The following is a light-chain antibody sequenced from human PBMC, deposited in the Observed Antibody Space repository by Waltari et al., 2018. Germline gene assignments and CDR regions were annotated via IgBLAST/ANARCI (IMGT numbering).Light chain of an antibody. CDR1: ISDVGNYNL. J-gene: IGLJ3*02. Sequence: QSSLTQPASVSGSPGQSITISCTGPISDVGNYNLVYWYQHHPGKAPKLTLYEVSERPSGVSNRFSGSRSCNTASLTISGLQAEDEADYYCCSYARYTSLVFGGGTRLTVL. CDR3: CSYARYTSLV. CDR2: EVS. V-gene: IGLV2-23*02.